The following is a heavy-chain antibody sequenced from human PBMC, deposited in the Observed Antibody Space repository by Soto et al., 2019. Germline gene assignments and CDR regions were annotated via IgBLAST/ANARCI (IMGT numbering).Heavy chain of an antibody. CDR2: IYLSGAT. V-gene: IGHV4-4*07. CDR1: GGSISSFY. D-gene: IGHD6-6*01. Sequence: PSETLSLTCTVSGGSISSFYWNWIRQSAGKGLEWIGRIYLSGATTYNPSLQSRVTMSVDTSKNQFSLTLSSLTAADTAVYYCARSPSTSSIGTFDIWGQGTMVTVSS. J-gene: IGHJ3*02. CDR3: ARSPSTSSIGTFDI.